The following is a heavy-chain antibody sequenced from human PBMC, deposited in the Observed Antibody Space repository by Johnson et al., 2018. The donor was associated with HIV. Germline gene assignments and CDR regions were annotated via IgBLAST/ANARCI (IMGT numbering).Heavy chain of an antibody. CDR1: GFTFSDAW. D-gene: IGHD6-6*01. J-gene: IGHJ3*01. V-gene: IGHV3-15*01. CDR2: IQSKTVGGTT. Sequence: VQLVESGGGWVKPGGSLRLSCAASGFTFSDAWMSWVRQAPGKGLEWVGRIQSKTVGGTTDYAAPVKGRFTISRDDSESTLYVQMNSLKTEDTAVYYCKISSSTGFEFWGQGTMVTVSS. CDR3: KISSSTGFEF.